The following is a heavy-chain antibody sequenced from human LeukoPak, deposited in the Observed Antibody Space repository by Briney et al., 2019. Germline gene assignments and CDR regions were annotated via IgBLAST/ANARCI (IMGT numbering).Heavy chain of an antibody. D-gene: IGHD3-3*01. CDR3: ARLPLLRFLEWGYYYYYMDV. J-gene: IGHJ6*03. V-gene: IGHV4-39*01. CDR2: IYYSGST. CDR1: GGSISSSSYY. Sequence: SETLSLTCTVSGGSISSSSYYWGWIRQPPGKGLEWIGSIYYSGSTYYNPSLKSRVTISVDTSKNQFSLKLSSVTAADTAVYYCARLPLLRFLEWGYYYYYMDVWGKGTTVTVSS.